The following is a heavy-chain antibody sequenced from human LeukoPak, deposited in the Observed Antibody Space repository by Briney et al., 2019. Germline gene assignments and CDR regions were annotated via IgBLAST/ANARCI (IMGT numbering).Heavy chain of an antibody. CDR3: AKDGIGELLWSDY. CDR2: ISGSGGST. D-gene: IGHD3-10*01. J-gene: IGHJ4*02. Sequence: GGSLRLSCAASGFTFSSYAMSWVRQAPGKGLEWVSAISGSGGSTYYADSVKGRFTISRDNSKNTLYLQMNSLRAKDTAVYYCAKDGIGELLWSDYWGQGTLVTVSS. V-gene: IGHV3-23*01. CDR1: GFTFSSYA.